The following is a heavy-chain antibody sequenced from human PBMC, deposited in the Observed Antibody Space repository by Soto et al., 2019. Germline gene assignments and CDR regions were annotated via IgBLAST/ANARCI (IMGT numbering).Heavy chain of an antibody. CDR3: ARSGYSPVYYYYYYMDV. Sequence: SETLSLTCAVYGGSFSGYYWSWIRQPPGKGLEWIGEINHSGSTNYNPSLKSRVTISVDTSKNQFSLKLSSVTAADTAVYYCARSGYSPVYYYYYYMDVWGKGTTVTVSS. V-gene: IGHV4-34*01. CDR2: INHSGST. D-gene: IGHD1-26*01. CDR1: GGSFSGYY. J-gene: IGHJ6*03.